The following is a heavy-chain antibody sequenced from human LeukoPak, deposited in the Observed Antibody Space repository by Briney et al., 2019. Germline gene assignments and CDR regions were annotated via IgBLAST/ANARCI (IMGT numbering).Heavy chain of an antibody. CDR3: ANGRRLGEFEY. J-gene: IGHJ4*02. Sequence: GGSLRLSCAASGFTFSSYAMSWVRQAPGKGLEWVSAISGSGGSTYYADSVKGRFTISRDNSKNTLYLQMNSLRAEDTAVYYCANGRRLGEFEYWGQGTLVTVSS. CDR1: GFTFSSYA. CDR2: ISGSGGST. D-gene: IGHD3-16*01. V-gene: IGHV3-23*01.